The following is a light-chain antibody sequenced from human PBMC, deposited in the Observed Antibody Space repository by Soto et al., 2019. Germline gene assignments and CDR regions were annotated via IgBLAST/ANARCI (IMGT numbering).Light chain of an antibody. CDR2: DVS. Sequence: EIVLTQSPSTLSLSPGGRVTLSCRASQSVSNSLAWYQQKPGQPPRLLIYDVSNRATGIPARFSGSGSGTDFTLTITSLEPEDFAVYFCHQRYNWPRVTFGQGTRLEI. J-gene: IGKJ5*01. V-gene: IGKV3-11*01. CDR3: HQRYNWPRVT. CDR1: QSVSNS.